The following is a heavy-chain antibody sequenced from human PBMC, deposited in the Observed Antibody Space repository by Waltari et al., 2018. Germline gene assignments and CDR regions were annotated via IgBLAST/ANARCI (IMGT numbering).Heavy chain of an antibody. V-gene: IGHV3-9*01. J-gene: IGHJ2*01. D-gene: IGHD4-17*01. CDR2: ISWNSGSI. CDR3: AKTTVTLPWWYFDL. CDR1: GFTFDAYA. Sequence: EVQLVESGGGLVQPGRSLRLSCAASGFTFDAYAMHWVLQAPGKGLEWVSGISWNSGSIGYADSVKGRFTISRDNAKNSLYLQMNSLRAEDTALYYCAKTTVTLPWWYFDLWGRGTLVTVSS.